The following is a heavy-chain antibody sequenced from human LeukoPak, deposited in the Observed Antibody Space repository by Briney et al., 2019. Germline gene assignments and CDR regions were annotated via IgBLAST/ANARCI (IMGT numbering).Heavy chain of an antibody. V-gene: IGHV4-4*02. J-gene: IGHJ4*02. CDR3: ARSRSLDY. CDR1: GDSISSGNW. CDR2: IYPSGTT. D-gene: IGHD3-16*01. Sequence: PSETLSLTCAVSGDSISSGNWWNWIRQSPGKGLEWIGEIYPSGTTNYNPSLKSRVTLSVDKSKNQFSLTLNSVTAADSGIYYCARSRSLDYWGQGTLVTVSS.